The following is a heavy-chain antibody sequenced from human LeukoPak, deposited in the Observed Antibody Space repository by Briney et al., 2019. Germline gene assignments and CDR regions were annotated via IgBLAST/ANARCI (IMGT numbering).Heavy chain of an antibody. J-gene: IGHJ4*02. CDR1: GFPFSVSA. V-gene: IGHV3-30*04. CDR2: ILSDGTNK. Sequence: QTGGSLRLSCAASGFPFSVSAMHWVRQAPGKGLEWVTLILSDGTNKYYTDSVKGRFTISRDNAKNSLWLQMNSLRAEDTAVYYCARVRYYGSGSYSYWGQGTLVTVSS. CDR3: ARVRYYGSGSYSY. D-gene: IGHD3-10*01.